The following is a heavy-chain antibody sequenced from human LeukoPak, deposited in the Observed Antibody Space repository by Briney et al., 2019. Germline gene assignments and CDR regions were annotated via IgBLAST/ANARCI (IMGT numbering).Heavy chain of an antibody. Sequence: SETLSLTCTVSGGSISSYYWSWIRQPPGKGLEWIGYIYYSRSTNYNPSLKSRVTISVDTSKNQFSLKLSSVTAADTAVYYCARDNRLYGSGSYYDYWGQGTLVTVSS. D-gene: IGHD3-10*01. J-gene: IGHJ4*02. CDR2: IYYSRST. CDR1: GGSISSYY. V-gene: IGHV4-59*01. CDR3: ARDNRLYGSGSYYDY.